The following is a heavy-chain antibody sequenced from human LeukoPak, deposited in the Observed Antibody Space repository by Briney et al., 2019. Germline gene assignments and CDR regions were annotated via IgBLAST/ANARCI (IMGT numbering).Heavy chain of an antibody. Sequence: PSETLSLTCTVSGGSISSSSYYWGWIRQPPGKGLEWIGSIYYSGSTYYNPSLKSRVTISVDTSKNQFSLKLTSVTAADTAVYYCARYHSTWGLNYWGQGTLVTVSS. D-gene: IGHD2-2*01. CDR1: GGSISSSSYY. CDR2: IYYSGST. CDR3: ARYHSTWGLNY. V-gene: IGHV4-39*01. J-gene: IGHJ4*02.